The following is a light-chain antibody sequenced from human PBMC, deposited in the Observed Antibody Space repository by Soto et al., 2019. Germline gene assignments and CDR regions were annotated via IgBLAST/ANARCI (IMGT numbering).Light chain of an antibody. V-gene: IGLV1-47*02. J-gene: IGLJ1*01. CDR1: SSNIGAGYD. Sequence: QSVLTQPPAVSGAPGQRVTISCTGSSSNIGAGYDVHWYQQLPGTAPSLLIYSNNQRASGVSGRFSGSKSGPSASLAISGLRYEDESDYYCAAWDDSITGYVFGTGTTVTVL. CDR3: AAWDDSITGYV. CDR2: SNN.